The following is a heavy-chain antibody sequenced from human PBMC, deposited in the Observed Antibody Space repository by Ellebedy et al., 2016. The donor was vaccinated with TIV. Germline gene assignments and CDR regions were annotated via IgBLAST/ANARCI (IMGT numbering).Heavy chain of an antibody. CDR3: ARGDIRGWYRPHWFDP. CDR1: GFIFSNYP. J-gene: IGHJ5*02. V-gene: IGHV3-23*01. D-gene: IGHD6-19*01. Sequence: GESLKISCAASGFIFSNYPMNWVRQAPGKGLEWVSGISGSGGASNFADPVKGRFAISRDNYENTVYLQMNSLGVNDTGVYYCARGDIRGWYRPHWFDPWGQGILVTVSS. CDR2: ISGSGGAS.